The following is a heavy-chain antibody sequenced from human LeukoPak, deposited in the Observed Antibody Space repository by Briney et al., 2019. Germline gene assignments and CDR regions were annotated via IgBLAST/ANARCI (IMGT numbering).Heavy chain of an antibody. Sequence: GGSLRLSCAASGFTFSSHAMSWVRQAPGKGLEWVSGISGSGGTTYYADPVKGRFTISRDNSKNTLYVQMNSLRAEDTAVYYCAKGVPGSGWYSGFDAFDIWGQGTMVTVSS. CDR2: ISGSGGTT. D-gene: IGHD6-19*01. CDR1: GFTFSSHA. V-gene: IGHV3-23*01. CDR3: AKGVPGSGWYSGFDAFDI. J-gene: IGHJ3*02.